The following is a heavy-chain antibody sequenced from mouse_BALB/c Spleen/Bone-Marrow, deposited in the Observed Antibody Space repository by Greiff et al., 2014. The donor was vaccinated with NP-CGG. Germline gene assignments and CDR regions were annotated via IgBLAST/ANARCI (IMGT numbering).Heavy chain of an antibody. D-gene: IGHD1-1*01. CDR1: GFNIKDTH. CDR3: AIYYYCSSGFAY. V-gene: IGHV14-3*02. Sequence: VQLQQSGAELVKPGASVKLSCTASGFNIKDTHMHWVKQRPEQGLEWIGRIDPANGNTKYDPKFQGKATITADTSSNTAYLQLSSLTSEDTAVYYCAIYYYCSSGFAYWGQGTLVTVSA. CDR2: IDPANGNT. J-gene: IGHJ3*01.